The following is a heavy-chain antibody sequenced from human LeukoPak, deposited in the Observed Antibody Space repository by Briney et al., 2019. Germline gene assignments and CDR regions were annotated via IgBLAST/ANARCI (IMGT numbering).Heavy chain of an antibody. CDR1: GFTFSNAW. Sequence: PGGSLRLSCAASGFTFSNAWMSWVRQAPGKGLEWVGRITIKTDGGTTDYAAPVKGRFTISRNDSKNTLYLQMNSLKTEDTAVYYCTTDLMVAATLDAFDIWGQGTMVTVSS. V-gene: IGHV3-15*01. CDR2: ITIKTDGGTT. J-gene: IGHJ3*02. CDR3: TTDLMVAATLDAFDI. D-gene: IGHD2-15*01.